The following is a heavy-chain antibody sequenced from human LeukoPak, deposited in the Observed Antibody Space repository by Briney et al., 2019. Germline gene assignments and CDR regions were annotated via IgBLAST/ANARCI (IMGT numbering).Heavy chain of an antibody. CDR2: INPDSGGT. V-gene: IGHV1-2*02. D-gene: IGHD2-15*01. CDR1: GYKFIDDY. Sequence: ASVKVSCKASGYKFIDDYMHWVRQAPGQGLEFMGWINPDSGGTNYAQKFQGRVTMTRDTSISTAYMELSRLRSDDTAVYYCAGRVVVVAATPDIYGMDVWGQGTTVTVSS. J-gene: IGHJ6*02. CDR3: AGRVVVVAATPDIYGMDV.